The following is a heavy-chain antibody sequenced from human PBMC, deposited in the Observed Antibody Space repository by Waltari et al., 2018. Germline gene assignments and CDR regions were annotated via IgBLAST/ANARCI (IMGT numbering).Heavy chain of an antibody. CDR1: GGSISSSSYY. Sequence: QLQLQESGPGLVKPSETLSLTCTVSGGSISSSSYYWGWIRQPPGKGLEWIGSIYYSGSTYYNPSLKSRVTISVDTSKNQFSLKLSSVTAADTAVYYCAKGMIRYPGAFDIWGQGTMVTVSS. V-gene: IGHV4-39*07. CDR2: IYYSGST. CDR3: AKGMIRYPGAFDI. D-gene: IGHD3-9*01. J-gene: IGHJ3*02.